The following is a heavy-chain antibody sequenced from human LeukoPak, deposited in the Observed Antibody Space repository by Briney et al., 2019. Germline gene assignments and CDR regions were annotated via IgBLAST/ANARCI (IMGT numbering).Heavy chain of an antibody. D-gene: IGHD6-13*01. J-gene: IGHJ4*02. CDR1: GFTFSSFS. CDR3: ARDWEMATIAAAALGY. V-gene: IGHV3-48*02. CDR2: ISSTSSVK. Sequence: PGGSLRLSCGASGFTFSSFSMNWVRQAPGKGLEWVAYISSTSSVKYYAGSVKGRFTISRDNAKNLVYLQMNSLRDEDTAVYYCARDWEMATIAAAALGYWGQGTRVTVSS.